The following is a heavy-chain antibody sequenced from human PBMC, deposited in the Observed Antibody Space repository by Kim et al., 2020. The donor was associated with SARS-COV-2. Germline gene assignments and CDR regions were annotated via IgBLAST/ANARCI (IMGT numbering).Heavy chain of an antibody. D-gene: IGHD3-22*01. CDR3: ARDLYYYDSSGYYYVNYDFDN. CDR2: INAGNGNT. Sequence: ASVKVSCKASGYTFTRYAMHWVRQAPGQRLEWMGWINAGNGNTKYSQKFQGRVTITRDTSASTAYMELSSLRSEDTAVYYCARDLYYYDSSGYYYVNYDFDNWGQGTLVSVSS. J-gene: IGHJ4*02. CDR1: GYTFTRYA. V-gene: IGHV1-3*01.